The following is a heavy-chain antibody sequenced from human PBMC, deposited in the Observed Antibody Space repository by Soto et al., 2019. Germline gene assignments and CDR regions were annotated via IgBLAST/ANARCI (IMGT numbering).Heavy chain of an antibody. CDR2: IKSKTDGGTT. CDR3: TTVGEGARDYYYYGMDV. V-gene: IGHV3-15*01. CDR1: GFTFSNAW. J-gene: IGHJ6*02. Sequence: GGSLRLSCAASGFTFSNAWMSWVRQAPGKGLEWVGRIKSKTDGGTTDYAAPVKGRFTISRDDSKNTLYLQMNSLKTEDTAVYYCTTVGEGARDYYYYGMDVWGQGTTVTVSS. D-gene: IGHD1-26*01.